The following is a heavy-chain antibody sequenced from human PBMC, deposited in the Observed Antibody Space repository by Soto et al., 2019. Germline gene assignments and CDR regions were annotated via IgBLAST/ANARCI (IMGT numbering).Heavy chain of an antibody. CDR1: GYSFTSYW. CDR2: IYPGDSDT. V-gene: IGHV5-51*01. Sequence: GESLKISCKGSGYSFTSYWIDWVRQMPGKGLEWMGIIYPGDSDTRYSPSFQGQVTISADKSISTAYLQWSSLKASDTALYYCARPTLLDGYNDAFDIWGQGTMVTVS. D-gene: IGHD5-12*01. CDR3: ARPTLLDGYNDAFDI. J-gene: IGHJ3*02.